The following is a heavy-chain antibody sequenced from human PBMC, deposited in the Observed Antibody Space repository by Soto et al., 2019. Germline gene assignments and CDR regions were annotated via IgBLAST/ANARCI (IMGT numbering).Heavy chain of an antibody. Sequence: ASVKVSCKASGGTFSTYTMTWVRQAPGQGLEWMGGIIPLFGTANYAQKFQGRVTITADESTSMVYMELSSLRSEDTAVYYCARSQDSSGYWNNCFDPWGQGTLVSVS. D-gene: IGHD3-22*01. J-gene: IGHJ5*02. CDR3: ARSQDSSGYWNNCFDP. CDR2: IIPLFGTA. V-gene: IGHV1-69*13. CDR1: GGTFSTYT.